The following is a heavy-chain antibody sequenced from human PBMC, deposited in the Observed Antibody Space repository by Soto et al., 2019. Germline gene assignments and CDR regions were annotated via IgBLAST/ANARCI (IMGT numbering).Heavy chain of an antibody. CDR1: AYNSTTYW. CDR3: ARSQPYYYGIDV. Sequence: GESLKISCKGSAYNSTTYWIAWVRQMPGEGLEWMGIIYPGDSDTRYSPSFQGQVTISADKSINTAYLQWSSLKPSDTAMYYCARSQPYYYGIDVWGQGTTVTLSS. CDR2: IYPGDSDT. V-gene: IGHV5-51*01. J-gene: IGHJ6*02. D-gene: IGHD6-13*01.